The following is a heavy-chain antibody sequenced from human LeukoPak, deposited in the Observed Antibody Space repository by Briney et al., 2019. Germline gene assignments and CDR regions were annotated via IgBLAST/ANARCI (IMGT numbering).Heavy chain of an antibody. CDR3: AKGQGGSPNYYGSRATPLLIDFSFDY. CDR2: IWYDGSNK. J-gene: IGHJ4*02. V-gene: IGHV3-30*02. Sequence: QPGGSLRLSCAASGFTFSNYGMHWVRQAPGKGLEWVAFIWYDGSNKYYADSVKGRFTISRDNAKNSLYLQMNSLRAEDMALYYCAKGQGGSPNYYGSRATPLLIDFSFDYWGQGTLVTVSS. CDR1: GFTFSNYG. D-gene: IGHD3-10*01.